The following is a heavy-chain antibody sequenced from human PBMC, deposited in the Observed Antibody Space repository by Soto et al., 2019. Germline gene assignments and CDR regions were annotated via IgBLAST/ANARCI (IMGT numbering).Heavy chain of an antibody. CDR1: GFNCSNPG. D-gene: IGHD3-22*01. CDR2: IKSKTDGGTT. V-gene: IGHV3-15*01. J-gene: IGHJ4*02. Sequence: PGGPQRHSCGASGFNCSNPGMSWVRQTPGKGLEWVGRIKSKTDGGTTDYAAPVKGRFTISRDDSKNTLYLQMNSLKTEDTAVYYCARVAYYYDSSGYFYWGQGTLVTVSS. CDR3: ARVAYYYDSSGYFY.